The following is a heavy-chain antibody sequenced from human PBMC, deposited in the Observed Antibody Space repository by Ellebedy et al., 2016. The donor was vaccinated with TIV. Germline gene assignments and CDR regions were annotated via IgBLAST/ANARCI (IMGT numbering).Heavy chain of an antibody. D-gene: IGHD2-2*01. V-gene: IGHV1-69*13. Sequence: AASVKVSCKASGGTFSSSAISWVRQAPGQGLEWMGGIIPIFATANYAQKFQGRVTITADESTSTAYMELSSLRSEDTAVYYCARDTGPYHRSTSYPPYGMDVWGQGTTVTVSS. J-gene: IGHJ6*02. CDR1: GGTFSSSA. CDR3: ARDTGPYHRSTSYPPYGMDV. CDR2: IIPIFATA.